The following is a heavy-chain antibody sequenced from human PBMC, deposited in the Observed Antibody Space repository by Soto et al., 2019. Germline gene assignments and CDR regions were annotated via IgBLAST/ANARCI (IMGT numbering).Heavy chain of an antibody. CDR1: GTSIPSYY. V-gene: IGHV4-59*08. CDR2: IYFSGGT. CDR3: ARLQAAAGTFNFDY. Sequence: SETLSLTCTVPGTSIPSYYWSWIRQPPGKGLEWIGYIYFSGGTNYNPSLKSRVTISVDTSKNQFSLKLSSVTAADTAVYYCARLQAAAGTFNFDYWGQGTLVTVS. D-gene: IGHD6-13*01. J-gene: IGHJ4*02.